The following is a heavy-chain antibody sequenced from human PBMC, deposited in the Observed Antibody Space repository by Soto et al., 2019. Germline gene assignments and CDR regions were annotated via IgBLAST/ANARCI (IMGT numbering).Heavy chain of an antibody. J-gene: IGHJ2*01. D-gene: IGHD2-21*02. CDR2: ISSSSSYI. CDR3: ARNCGGDCYPHYYYFDL. CDR1: GFTFSSYS. Sequence: GGSLRLSCAASGFTFSSYSMNWVRQAPGKGLEWVSSISSSSSYIYYADSVKGRFTISRDNAKNSLYLQMNSLRAEDTAAYYCARNCGGDCYPHYYYFDLWGRGALVTVSS. V-gene: IGHV3-21*01.